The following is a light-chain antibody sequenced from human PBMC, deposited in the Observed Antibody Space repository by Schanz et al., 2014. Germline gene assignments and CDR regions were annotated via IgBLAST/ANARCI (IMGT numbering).Light chain of an antibody. V-gene: IGLV2-14*01. Sequence: QSALTQPPSASGSPGQSVTISCTGTSSDVGGYNYVSWYQQHPRKAPKLMIHDVSNRPSGVSNRFSGSKSGNTASLTISGLQAEDEADYYCCSYAGSSTRHWVFGGGTKLTVL. CDR2: DVS. CDR1: SSDVGGYNY. CDR3: CSYAGSSTRHWV. J-gene: IGLJ3*02.